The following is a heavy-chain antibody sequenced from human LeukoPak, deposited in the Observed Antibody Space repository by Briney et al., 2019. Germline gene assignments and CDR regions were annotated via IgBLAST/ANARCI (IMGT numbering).Heavy chain of an antibody. Sequence: GGSLRLSCAASGFTFSNYAASWVRQAPGKGLEWVSGFSGSGGGTYYADSVKGRFTVSRDNSKNTLYLQMNTLRPEDTAVYYCAKRTAIPNVNWFDPWGQGTLVTVSS. J-gene: IGHJ5*02. CDR2: FSGSGGGT. D-gene: IGHD2-21*02. CDR1: GFTFSNYA. CDR3: AKRTAIPNVNWFDP. V-gene: IGHV3-23*01.